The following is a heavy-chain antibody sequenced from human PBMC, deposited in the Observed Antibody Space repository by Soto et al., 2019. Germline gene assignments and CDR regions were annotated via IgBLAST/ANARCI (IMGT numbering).Heavy chain of an antibody. J-gene: IGHJ5*02. CDR2: IRSKANSYAT. D-gene: IGHD1-26*01. CDR1: GFTFSSYG. V-gene: IGHV3-73*01. Sequence: GGSLRLSCAASGFTFSSYGMHWVRQASGKGLEWVGRIRSKANSYATAYAASVKGRFTISRDDSKNTAYLQMNSLKTEDTAVYYCTRPIVGATNGGWFDPWGQGTLVTVSS. CDR3: TRPIVGATNGGWFDP.